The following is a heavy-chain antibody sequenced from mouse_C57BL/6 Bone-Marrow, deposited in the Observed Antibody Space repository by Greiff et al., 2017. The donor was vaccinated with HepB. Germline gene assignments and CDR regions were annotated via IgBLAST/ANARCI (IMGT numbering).Heavy chain of an antibody. D-gene: IGHD1-1*01. J-gene: IGHJ4*01. V-gene: IGHV3-6*01. CDR2: ISYDGSN. CDR1: GYSITSGYY. CDR3: ASRYYYGSSYAMDY. Sequence: EVQLQQSGPGLVKPSQSLSLTCSVTGYSITSGYYWNWIRQFPGNKLEWMGYISYDGSNNYNPSLKNRIPITRDTSKNQFFLKLNSVTTEDTATYYCASRYYYGSSYAMDYWGQGTSVTVSS.